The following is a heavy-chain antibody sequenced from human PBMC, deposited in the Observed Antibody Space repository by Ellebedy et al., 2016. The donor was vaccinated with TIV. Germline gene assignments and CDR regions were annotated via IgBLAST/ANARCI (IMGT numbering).Heavy chain of an antibody. D-gene: IGHD3-9*01. CDR2: IREDGSWI. Sequence: GESLKISCVASGFTFSSYSMSWVRQAPGKGLEWVAHIREDGSWIFYADSVKGRFTISRDNAKNSLYLQMNRLRAEDTAVYYCARSFDPAAPFDYWGQGTLVTVSS. J-gene: IGHJ4*02. CDR3: ARSFDPAAPFDY. CDR1: GFTFSSYS. V-gene: IGHV3-7*01.